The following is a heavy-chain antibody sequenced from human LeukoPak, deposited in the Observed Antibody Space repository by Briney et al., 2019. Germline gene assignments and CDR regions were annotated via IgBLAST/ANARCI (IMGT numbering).Heavy chain of an antibody. CDR1: GFTFSSYW. V-gene: IGHV3-7*01. J-gene: IGHJ4*02. D-gene: IGHD3-3*01. Sequence: GGSLRLSCAASGFTFSSYWMSWVRQAPGKGLEGVANIKQDGSEKYYVDSVKGRFTISRDNAKNSLYLQMNSLRAEDTAVYYCARVEYYDFWSGYSPFDYWGQGTLVTVSS. CDR3: ARVEYYDFWSGYSPFDY. CDR2: IKQDGSEK.